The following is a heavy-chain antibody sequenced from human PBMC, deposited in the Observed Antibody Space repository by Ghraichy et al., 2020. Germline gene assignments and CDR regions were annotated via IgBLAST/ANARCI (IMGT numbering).Heavy chain of an antibody. Sequence: ASVKVSCKASGHTFTSYDINWVRQATGQGLEWMGWMNPNSGNTGYAQKFQGRVTMTRNTSISTAYMELSSLRSEDTAVYYCARIPSITMLQGVIVSWGQGTLVTVSS. CDR2: MNPNSGNT. CDR3: ARIPSITMLQGVIVS. D-gene: IGHD3-10*01. CDR1: GHTFTSYD. V-gene: IGHV1-8*01. J-gene: IGHJ4*02.